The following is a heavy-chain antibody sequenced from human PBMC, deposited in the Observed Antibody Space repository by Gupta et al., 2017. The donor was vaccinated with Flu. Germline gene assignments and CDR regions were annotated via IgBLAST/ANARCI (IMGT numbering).Heavy chain of an antibody. Sequence: AASGFTFSSYALHWVRQAPGKGLEWVAVVSGDGRTIYYTDSVKGRFTISRDNSKNTVSLQMNSLRAEDTALYYCARERTYKLELEDWGQGTLVTVS. J-gene: IGHJ4*02. V-gene: IGHV3-30*04. D-gene: IGHD1-7*01. CDR1: GFTFSSYA. CDR3: ARERTYKLELED. CDR2: VSGDGRTI.